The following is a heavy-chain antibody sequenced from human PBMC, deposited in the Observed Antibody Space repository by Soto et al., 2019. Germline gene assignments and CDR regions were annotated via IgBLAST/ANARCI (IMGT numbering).Heavy chain of an antibody. Sequence: QVTLKESGPPLVKPTQSLTLTCTFSGFSLTTSGVGVGWVRQPPGQALEWLALIYWDGEEQYTPSLKSRHTITRDTSKNHVALTVTDMDPVDTATYFCIRRYSHSAYFDSWGQGILVTVSS. CDR3: IRRYSHSAYFDS. V-gene: IGHV2-5*02. D-gene: IGHD2-2*02. CDR1: GFSLTTSGVG. J-gene: IGHJ4*02. CDR2: IYWDGEE.